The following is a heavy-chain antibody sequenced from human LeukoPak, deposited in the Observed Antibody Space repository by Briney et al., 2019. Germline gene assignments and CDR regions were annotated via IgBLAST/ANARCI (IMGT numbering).Heavy chain of an antibody. J-gene: IGHJ3*02. Sequence: SETLSLTCTVSGGSICSYYWSWIRQPPGKGLEWIGYIYYSGSTNYNPSLKSRVTISVDTSKNQFSLKLSSVTAADTAVYYCASGIAAGGAFDIWGQGTMVTVSS. CDR3: ASGIAAGGAFDI. V-gene: IGHV4-59*08. CDR1: GGSICSYY. D-gene: IGHD6-13*01. CDR2: IYYSGST.